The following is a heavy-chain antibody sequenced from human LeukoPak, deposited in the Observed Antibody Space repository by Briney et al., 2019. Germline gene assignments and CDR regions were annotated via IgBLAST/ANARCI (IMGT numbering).Heavy chain of an antibody. CDR3: ARGRGLGSGSYYYYFDS. V-gene: IGHV3-33*01. CDR1: GFIFSTHG. CDR2: IWYDGSEK. D-gene: IGHD3-22*01. J-gene: IGHJ4*02. Sequence: GRSLRLSCAASGFIFSTHGIRWVRQAPGKGLEWVAVIWYDGSEKYYADSVKGRFTISRDNSKNTLYLQMDSLRAEDTAVYYCARGRGLGSGSYYYYFDSWGQGTLVTVSS.